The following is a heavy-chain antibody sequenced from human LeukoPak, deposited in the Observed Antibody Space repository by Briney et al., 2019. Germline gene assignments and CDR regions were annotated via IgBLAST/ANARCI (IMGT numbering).Heavy chain of an antibody. Sequence: TGGSLRLSCAASGFTFSSYAMSWVRQAPGKGLEWVSGISGSGGATYYADSVKGRFTISRDSSKNTLYLEMNSLRGEDTAVYFCAKEGAAPGTPLSYWGQGTPVTVSS. J-gene: IGHJ4*02. V-gene: IGHV3-23*01. CDR1: GFTFSSYA. CDR2: ISGSGGAT. D-gene: IGHD6-13*01. CDR3: AKEGAAPGTPLSY.